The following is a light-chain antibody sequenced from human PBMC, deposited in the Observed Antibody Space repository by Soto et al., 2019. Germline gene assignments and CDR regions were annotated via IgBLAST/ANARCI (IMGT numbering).Light chain of an antibody. CDR2: EVG. Sequence: QSALTQPPSASGSPGQSITISCTGTSGDVGAYNYVSWYQQHPGKAPKLIIYEVGQRPSGVPDRFSASKSGNTASLTISGLQAEDEADYYCSSYTGSNSIVFGTGTKLTVL. V-gene: IGLV2-8*01. J-gene: IGLJ1*01. CDR3: SSYTGSNSIV. CDR1: SGDVGAYNY.